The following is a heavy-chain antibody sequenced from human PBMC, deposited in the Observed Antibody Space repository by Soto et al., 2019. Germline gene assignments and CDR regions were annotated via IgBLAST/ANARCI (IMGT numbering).Heavy chain of an antibody. CDR2: ISGSGCST. D-gene: IGHD6-13*01. Sequence: PGGSLRLSCAASVFTFSSYAMSWVRQSPGQGLEWVSAISGSGCSTYYADSVKGRFTISRDNSKNTLYLQMNGLRAEDTAVYYCAKEPQIEAAGVGYFDYWGQGTLVTVSS. CDR3: AKEPQIEAAGVGYFDY. CDR1: VFTFSSYA. J-gene: IGHJ4*02. V-gene: IGHV3-23*01.